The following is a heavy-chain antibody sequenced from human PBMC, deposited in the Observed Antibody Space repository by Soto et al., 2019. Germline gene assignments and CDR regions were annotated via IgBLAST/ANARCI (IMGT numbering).Heavy chain of an antibody. J-gene: IGHJ5*01. D-gene: IGHD6-13*01. CDR1: GFSFSSHW. Sequence: HPGGSLRLSCAASGFSFSSHWMHWVRQAPGKGLVWVSRISGDGKSTDYADSVKGRLTLSRDNAKSTLFLQMTSLRADDTAVYYCARSPSGMTTAATADSWGRGTLVTVSS. CDR3: ARSPSGMTTAATADS. V-gene: IGHV3-74*01. CDR2: ISGDGKST.